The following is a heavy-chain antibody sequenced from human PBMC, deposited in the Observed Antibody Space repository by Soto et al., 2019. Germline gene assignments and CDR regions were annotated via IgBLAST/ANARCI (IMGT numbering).Heavy chain of an antibody. CDR3: ARGRSFSYDSTPPPMFDP. V-gene: IGHV3-13*01. Sequence: GGSLRLSCAGSAFAFSTFYIHWVRQAPGNGLEWVSGIGTLSDTFYAASVQGRFTISRQNAKNSVYLQMNSLRAGDTACYYCARGRSFSYDSTPPPMFDPWGQGTLVTVSS. D-gene: IGHD3-10*01. CDR1: AFAFSTFY. J-gene: IGHJ5*02. CDR2: IGTLSDT.